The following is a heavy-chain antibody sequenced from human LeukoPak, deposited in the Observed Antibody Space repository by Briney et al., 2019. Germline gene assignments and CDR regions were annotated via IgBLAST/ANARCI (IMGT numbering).Heavy chain of an antibody. CDR2: ISPNTGGT. CDR1: GYTFTGYY. J-gene: IGHJ4*02. Sequence: ASVTVSCTTSGYTFTGYYMHWVRQAPGQGLEWMGWISPNTGGTNYAQKFQGRVTMTRDTSISTAYMDLSRLRSDDTAVYYCARGYCVGGSCYNLFDYWGQGTLVTVSS. D-gene: IGHD2-15*01. CDR3: ARGYCVGGSCYNLFDY. V-gene: IGHV1-2*02.